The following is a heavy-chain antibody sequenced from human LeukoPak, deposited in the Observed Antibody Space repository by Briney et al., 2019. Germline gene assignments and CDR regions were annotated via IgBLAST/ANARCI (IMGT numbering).Heavy chain of an antibody. D-gene: IGHD3-22*01. J-gene: IGHJ4*02. CDR3: ASGRIYCYDCSGIQIDD. CDR1: GFTVSSNY. Sequence: GGSLRLSCAASGFTVSSNYMSWVRQAPGKGLEWVSVIYSGGSTYYEDSVKGGFTISKNNSKNTLYFQMNSLRDEDRAVYDCASGRIYCYDCSGIQIDDWGQGTLVTVSS. V-gene: IGHV3-66*01. CDR2: IYSGGST.